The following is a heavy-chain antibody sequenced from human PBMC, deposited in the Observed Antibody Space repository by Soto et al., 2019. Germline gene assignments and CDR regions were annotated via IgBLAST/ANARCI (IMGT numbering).Heavy chain of an antibody. J-gene: IGHJ3*01. V-gene: IGHV3-74*01. CDR2: INYDGSST. Sequence: GGSLRLSCAASGFTFSSYWMHWVRQAPGKGLVWVSRINYDGSSTNYADSVKGRFTISRDNSQNTVFLQMNSLRAEDTAIYFCAKVRLTDYLRYAPHLWGQGTLVTVSS. CDR1: GFTFSSYW. CDR3: AKVRLTDYLRYAPHL. D-gene: IGHD2-8*01.